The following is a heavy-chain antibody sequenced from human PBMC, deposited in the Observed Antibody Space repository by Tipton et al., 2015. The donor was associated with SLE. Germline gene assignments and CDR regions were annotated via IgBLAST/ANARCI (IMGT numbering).Heavy chain of an antibody. CDR3: ARGISVAIAKPFLDA. CDR1: GGTFSGYH. CDR2: SSHREGT. V-gene: IGHV4-34*01. J-gene: IGHJ4*01. D-gene: IGHD2-21*01. Sequence: TLSLTCSVSGGTFSGYHWTWIRQPPGKGLEGIGKSSHREGTNYSPSLKSRVTISEDASKTQFSLKLNSVTAARTAVYYCARGISVAIAKPFLDAWGHRTLVNVSS.